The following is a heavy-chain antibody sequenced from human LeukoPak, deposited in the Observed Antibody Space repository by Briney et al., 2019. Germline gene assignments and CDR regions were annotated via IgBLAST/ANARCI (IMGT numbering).Heavy chain of an antibody. J-gene: IGHJ6*02. D-gene: IGHD5-18*01. V-gene: IGHV1-8*01. CDR2: MNPNSGNT. CDR1: GYTFTSYD. CDR3: ARGSSYSYGYYYYYYYGMDV. Sequence: EASVQVSCKASGYTFTSYDINWVRQATGQGLEWMGWMNPNSGNTGYAQKFQGRVTMTRNTSISTAYMELSSLRSEDTAVYYCARGSSYSYGYYYYYYYGMDVWGQGTTVTVSS.